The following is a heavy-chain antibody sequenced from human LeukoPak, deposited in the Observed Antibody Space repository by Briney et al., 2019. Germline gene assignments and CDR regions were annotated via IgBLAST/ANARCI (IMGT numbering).Heavy chain of an antibody. CDR1: GFTFSSYA. D-gene: IGHD6-6*01. Sequence: PGGSLRLSCAASGFTFSSYAMSWVRQAPGKGLEWVSAISGSGGSTYYADSVKGRFTTSRDNSKNTLYLQMNSLRAEDTAVYYCARVDSSASGGNPAYWGQGTLVTVYS. V-gene: IGHV3-23*01. CDR3: ARVDSSASGGNPAY. CDR2: ISGSGGST. J-gene: IGHJ4*02.